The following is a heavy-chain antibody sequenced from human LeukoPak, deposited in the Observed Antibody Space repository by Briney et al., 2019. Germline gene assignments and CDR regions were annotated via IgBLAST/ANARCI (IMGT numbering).Heavy chain of an antibody. V-gene: IGHV1-2*02. Sequence: ASVKVSCKASGYTFTGYYMHWVRQAPGQGLEWVGWINPNSGATNYEQKFQGGVTLTRDTSISTAYMDLSRLRSDDTAVYYCARAQFCSSGNCYPPRFAFDIWGQGTMVTVSS. CDR2: INPNSGAT. J-gene: IGHJ3*02. CDR1: GYTFTGYY. CDR3: ARAQFCSSGNCYPPRFAFDI. D-gene: IGHD2-15*01.